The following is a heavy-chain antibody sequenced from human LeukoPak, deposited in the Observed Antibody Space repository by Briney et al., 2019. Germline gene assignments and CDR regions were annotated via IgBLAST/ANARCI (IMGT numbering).Heavy chain of an antibody. CDR3: ARTDDYEGSFDY. CDR2: IYHSGST. J-gene: IGHJ4*02. Sequence: SETLSLTCAVSGGSISSGGYSWSWIRQPPGKGLEWIGYIYHSGSTYYNPSLKSRVTISVDTSKNQFSLKLSSVTAADTAVYYCARTDDYEGSFDYWGQGTLDTVSS. D-gene: IGHD4-17*01. V-gene: IGHV4-30-2*01. CDR1: GGSISSGGYS.